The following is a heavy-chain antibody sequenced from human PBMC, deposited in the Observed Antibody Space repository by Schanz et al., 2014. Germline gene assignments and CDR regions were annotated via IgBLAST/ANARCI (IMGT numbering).Heavy chain of an antibody. CDR1: SGSFSGYY. CDR2: INHSGST. Sequence: QVQLQQWGAGLLKPSETLSLSCAVYSGSFSGYYWSWIRQPPGKGLEWIGEINHSGSTNYNPSLKSEVTISVDTSKNQFSRKLSPVTAADTAVYYCARGPDSTSADVTRGRRRYYFDYWGQGTLVTVSS. CDR3: ARGPDSTSADVTRGRRRYYFDY. D-gene: IGHD6-13*01. V-gene: IGHV4-34*01. J-gene: IGHJ4*02.